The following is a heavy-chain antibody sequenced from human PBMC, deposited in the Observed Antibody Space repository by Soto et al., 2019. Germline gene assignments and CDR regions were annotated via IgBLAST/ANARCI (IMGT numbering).Heavy chain of an antibody. J-gene: IGHJ6*02. CDR2: IIPIFGTA. V-gene: IGHV1-69*01. D-gene: IGHD3-16*01. CDR3: ARVGDYPSTYYYYGMDV. Sequence: QVQLVQSGAEVKKPGSSVKVSCKASGGTFSSYAISWMRQAPGQGLEWMGGIIPIFGTANYAQKFQGRVTITADESTSTAYMELSSLRSEDTAVYYCARVGDYPSTYYYYGMDVWGQGTTVTVSS. CDR1: GGTFSSYA.